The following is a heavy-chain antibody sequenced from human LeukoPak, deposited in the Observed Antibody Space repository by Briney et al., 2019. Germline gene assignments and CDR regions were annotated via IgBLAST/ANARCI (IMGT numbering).Heavy chain of an antibody. CDR2: INHSGST. CDR1: GVSINSYY. CDR3: ARGRYSFGY. Sequence: SETLSLTCTVSGVSINSYYWSWIRQPPGKGLEWIGEINHSGSTNYNPSLKSRVTISVDTSKNQFSLNLSSVTAADTAVYFCARGRYSFGYWGQGTLVTVSS. V-gene: IGHV4-34*01. J-gene: IGHJ4*02. D-gene: IGHD5-18*01.